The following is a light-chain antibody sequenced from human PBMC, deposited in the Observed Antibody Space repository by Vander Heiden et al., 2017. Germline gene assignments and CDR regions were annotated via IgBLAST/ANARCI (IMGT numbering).Light chain of an antibody. CDR3: QHRSNSLT. Sequence: EIVLTQSPATLSLSPGERATLSCRASQSVSSYLAWYQQKPGQAPRLLIYDASNRATGIPARFSGSGSGTDFTLTISSLEPEDFAVYYWQHRSNSLTFGGRTKVEIK. J-gene: IGKJ4*01. V-gene: IGKV3-11*01. CDR1: QSVSSY. CDR2: DAS.